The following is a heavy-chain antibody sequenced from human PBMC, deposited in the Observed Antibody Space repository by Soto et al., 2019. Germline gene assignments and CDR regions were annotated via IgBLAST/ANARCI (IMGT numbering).Heavy chain of an antibody. D-gene: IGHD2-15*01. CDR1: GGSISSGGYY. V-gene: IGHV4-31*03. CDR3: ASVVVVAATYVWFDP. J-gene: IGHJ5*02. Sequence: SETLSLTCTVSGGSISSGGYYWSWIRQHPGKGPEWIGYIYYSGSTYYNPSLKSRVTISVDTSKNQFSLKLSSVTAADTAVYYCASVVVVAATYVWFDPWGQGTLVTVSS. CDR2: IYYSGST.